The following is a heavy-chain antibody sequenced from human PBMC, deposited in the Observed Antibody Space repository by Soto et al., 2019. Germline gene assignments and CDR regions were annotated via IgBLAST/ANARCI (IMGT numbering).Heavy chain of an antibody. Sequence: QVQLVESGGGVVQPGRSLRLSCAASGFTFSSYGMHWVRQAPGKGLEWVAVIWYDGSNKYYADSVKGRFTISRDNSKNKLYLQMNSLRADDTAVYYCARDSLRGNAFDIWGQGTMVTVSS. CDR3: ARDSLRGNAFDI. J-gene: IGHJ3*02. CDR2: IWYDGSNK. CDR1: GFTFSSYG. V-gene: IGHV3-33*01. D-gene: IGHD2-8*01.